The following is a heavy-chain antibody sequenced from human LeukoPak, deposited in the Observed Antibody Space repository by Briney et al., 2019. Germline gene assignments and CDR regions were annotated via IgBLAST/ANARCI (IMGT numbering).Heavy chain of an antibody. CDR3: ARSGAYGMIDYFDY. CDR2: INHSGST. Sequence: SETLSLTCAVYGGSFSGYYWSWIRQPLGKGLEWIGEINHSGSTNYNPSLKSRVTISVDTSKNQFSLKLSSVTAADTAVYYCARSGAYGMIDYFDYWGQGTLVTVSS. J-gene: IGHJ4*02. V-gene: IGHV4-34*01. D-gene: IGHD3-22*01. CDR1: GGSFSGYY.